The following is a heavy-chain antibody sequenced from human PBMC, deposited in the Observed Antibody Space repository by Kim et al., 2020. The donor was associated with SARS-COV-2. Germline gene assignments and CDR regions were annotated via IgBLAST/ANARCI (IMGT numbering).Heavy chain of an antibody. D-gene: IGHD5-18*01. V-gene: IGHV3-23*01. CDR2: ISGSGGST. Sequence: GGSLRLSCAASGFTFSSYAMSWVRQAPGKGLEWVSAISGSGGSTYYADSVKGRFTISRDNSKNTLYLQMNSLRAEDTAVYYCAKDGLVDTAMVICWYFDLWGRGTLVTVSS. CDR1: GFTFSSYA. CDR3: AKDGLVDTAMVICWYFDL. J-gene: IGHJ2*01.